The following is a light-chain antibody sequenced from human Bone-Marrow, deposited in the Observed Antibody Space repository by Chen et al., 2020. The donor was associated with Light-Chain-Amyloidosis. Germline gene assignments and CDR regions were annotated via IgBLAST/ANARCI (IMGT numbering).Light chain of an antibody. CDR3: QQRSDWPPEFT. V-gene: IGKV3D-11*03. Sequence: LKQSPATLSRSPGETATLSCSASHDIDTHLAWYQVRSGQPPRLLIYDASKRPADVPLRFSGSGSGTDFTLTIFGLEADDFALYCCQQRSDWPPEFTFGPGTRVDLK. CDR1: HDIDTH. CDR2: DAS. J-gene: IGKJ3*01.